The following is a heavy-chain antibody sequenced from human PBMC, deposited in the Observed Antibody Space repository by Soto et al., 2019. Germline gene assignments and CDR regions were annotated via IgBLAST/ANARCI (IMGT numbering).Heavy chain of an antibody. CDR1: GGTFSSYA. Sequence: SVKVSCKASGGTFSSYAISWVRQAPGQGLGWMGGIIPIFGTANYAQKFQGRVTITADKSTSTAYMELSSLRSEDTAVYYCARVARYYDFWSGYYPLGYWGQGTLVTVSS. CDR2: IIPIFGTA. CDR3: ARVARYYDFWSGYYPLGY. D-gene: IGHD3-3*01. J-gene: IGHJ4*02. V-gene: IGHV1-69*06.